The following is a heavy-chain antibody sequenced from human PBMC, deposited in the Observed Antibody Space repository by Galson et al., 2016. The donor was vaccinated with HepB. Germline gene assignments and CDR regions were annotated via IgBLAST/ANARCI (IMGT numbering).Heavy chain of an antibody. CDR1: GFTFSSYS. V-gene: IGHV3-48*02. D-gene: IGHD3-9*01. CDR3: ARGLIYFDWYQIEGYGMDV. J-gene: IGHJ6*02. Sequence: SLRLSCAASGFTFSSYSMNWVRQAPGKGLEWVSFLSTSSNTIYYSDSVKGRFTVSRDNGKNSLYLQMNSLRDEDTAVYYCARGLIYFDWYQIEGYGMDVWGQGTTVTVSS. CDR2: LSTSSNTI.